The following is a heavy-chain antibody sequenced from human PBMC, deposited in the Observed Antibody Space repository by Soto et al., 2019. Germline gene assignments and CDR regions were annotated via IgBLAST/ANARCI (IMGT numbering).Heavy chain of an antibody. Sequence: QVQLVQSESEVKKPGASVKVSCRASGYTFRSYGIAWVRRAPGQGLERVGWIRPYNGNRDYAQNFQGRLTLTIDTSTTTACMDLTGLRPDDTAVYYCARESSSVTGRGWFGPWGQGTLVTVSS. CDR2: IRPYNGNR. V-gene: IGHV1-18*01. D-gene: IGHD2-2*01. J-gene: IGHJ5*02. CDR1: GYTFRSYG. CDR3: ARESSSVTGRGWFGP.